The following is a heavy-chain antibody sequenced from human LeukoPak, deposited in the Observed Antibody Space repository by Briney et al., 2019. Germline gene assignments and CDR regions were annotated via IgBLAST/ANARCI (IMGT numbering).Heavy chain of an antibody. D-gene: IGHD6-6*01. J-gene: IGHJ3*02. CDR1: GGTFSSYA. Sequence: GASVKVSCKASGGTFSSYAISWVRQAPGQGLEWMGGIIPIFGTANYAQKFQGRVTITADESTSTAYMELSSLRSEDTAVYYCARDNRGAARRPFAFDIWGQGTTVTVSS. CDR2: IIPIFGTA. CDR3: ARDNRGAARRPFAFDI. V-gene: IGHV1-69*13.